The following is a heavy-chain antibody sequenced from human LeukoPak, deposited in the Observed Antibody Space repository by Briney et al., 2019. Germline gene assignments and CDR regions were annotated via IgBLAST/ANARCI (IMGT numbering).Heavy chain of an antibody. CDR1: RGPISSHY. Sequence: SETLSLTCTVSRGPISSHYWSWIRQPPGKGLEWIGYVSFSGTAKYSPSLNSRVTISRDTSKNQFSLRVNSVTAADTAVYYCMRSRVSGSYFDYHSGMDVWGQGTTVIVS. CDR3: MRSRVSGSYFDYHSGMDV. V-gene: IGHV4-59*11. J-gene: IGHJ6*02. D-gene: IGHD1-26*01. CDR2: VSFSGTA.